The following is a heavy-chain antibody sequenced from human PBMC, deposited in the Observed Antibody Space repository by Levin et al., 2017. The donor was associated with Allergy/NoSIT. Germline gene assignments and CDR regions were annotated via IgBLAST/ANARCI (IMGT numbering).Heavy chain of an antibody. CDR2: IYYSGST. D-gene: IGHD5-18*01. Sequence: PSETLSLTCTVSGGSISSYYWSWIRQPPGKGLEWIGYIYYSGSTSFNPSLKSRVTMSVDTSKNQFSLKLSSLTAADTAVYYCAREWAGYALDYWGQGTLVTVSS. CDR3: AREWAGYALDY. J-gene: IGHJ4*02. CDR1: GGSISSYY. V-gene: IGHV4-59*01.